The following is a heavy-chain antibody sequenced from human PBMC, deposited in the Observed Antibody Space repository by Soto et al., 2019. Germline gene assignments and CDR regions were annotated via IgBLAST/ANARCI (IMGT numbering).Heavy chain of an antibody. CDR1: GFTFSRYA. Sequence: VQLLASGGGLVEPGGSLRLSCAASGFTFSRYAMSWVRQAPGKGLERVSAISGSGGSTYYAGSVRGRFTISRDNSKYSLYQQKIMLRAEDTAVYYCAKLEGGPVAGPFDYWGQGTLVTVSS. D-gene: IGHD6-19*01. CDR3: AKLEGGPVAGPFDY. CDR2: ISGSGGST. J-gene: IGHJ4*02. V-gene: IGHV3-23*01.